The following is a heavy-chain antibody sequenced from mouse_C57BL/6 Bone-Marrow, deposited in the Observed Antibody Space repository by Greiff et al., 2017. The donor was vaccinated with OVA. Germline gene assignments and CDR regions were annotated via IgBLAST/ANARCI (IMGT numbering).Heavy chain of an antibody. CDR1: GFAFSSSC. J-gene: IGHJ2*01. Sequence: QVQLQQSGPELVTPGASVTISCTASGFAFSSSCLNWVLQSPGQGLEWIGRIYPGDGDTNYNGKFKGKATLTADKSSSTAYMQLSSLTSEDSAVYFCARRGGNYFDYWGQGTTLTVSA. CDR2: IYPGDGDT. CDR3: ARRGGNYFDY. V-gene: IGHV1-82*01.